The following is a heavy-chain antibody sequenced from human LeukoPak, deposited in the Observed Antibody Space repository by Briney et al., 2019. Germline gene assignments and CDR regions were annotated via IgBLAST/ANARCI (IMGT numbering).Heavy chain of an antibody. J-gene: IGHJ4*02. Sequence: ASVKVSCTASGYSFTDYYMHWVRQAPGQGLEWMGWINPNSGGTNYAQKFQGRVTMTRDTSINTVYMELSRLTSDDTAVYYCARRVHSGSFDWGQGTLVTVSS. CDR3: ARRVHSGSFD. V-gene: IGHV1-2*02. CDR2: INPNSGGT. D-gene: IGHD1-26*01. CDR1: GYSFTDYY.